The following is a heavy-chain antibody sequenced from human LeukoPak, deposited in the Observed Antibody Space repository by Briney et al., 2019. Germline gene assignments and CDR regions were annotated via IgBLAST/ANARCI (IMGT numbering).Heavy chain of an antibody. CDR2: INAGNGNT. J-gene: IGHJ4*02. V-gene: IGHV1-3*01. CDR3: ARAPLYYDILTGYSRFDY. CDR1: GYTFTSYA. Sequence: GASVKVSCKASGYTFTSYAMHWVRQAPGQRLEWMGWINAGNGNTKYSQKFQGRVTITRDTSASTAYMELSSLRSEDTAVYYCARAPLYYDILTGYSRFDYWGQGTLVTVSS. D-gene: IGHD3-9*01.